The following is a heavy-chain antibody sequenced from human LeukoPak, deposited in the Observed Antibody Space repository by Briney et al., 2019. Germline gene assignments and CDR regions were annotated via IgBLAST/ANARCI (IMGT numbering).Heavy chain of an antibody. J-gene: IGHJ5*02. Sequence: SVKVSCKASGGTFSSYAISWVRQAPGQGLEWMGGIIPIFGTANYAQKFQGRVTITADESTSTAYMELSSLRSEDTAVYYCARVKEMATISGWFDPWGQGTLVTVSS. CDR2: IIPIFGTA. CDR3: ARVKEMATISGWFDP. D-gene: IGHD5-24*01. CDR1: GGTFSSYA. V-gene: IGHV1-69*13.